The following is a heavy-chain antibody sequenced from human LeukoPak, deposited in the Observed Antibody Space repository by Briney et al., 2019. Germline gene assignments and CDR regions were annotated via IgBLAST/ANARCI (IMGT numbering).Heavy chain of an antibody. CDR1: GFTFTNYP. CDR2: ISASGVNT. J-gene: IGHJ4*02. CDR3: AKLTGTTEFF. D-gene: IGHD1-7*01. V-gene: IGHV3-23*01. Sequence: GGSLRLSCAASGFTFTNYPFSWVRQAPGKGLEWVSAISASGVNTYYADSVKGRFTISRDNSKNTLYLQMDSLTVEDTAVYYCAKLTGTTEFFWGQGTLVTVSS.